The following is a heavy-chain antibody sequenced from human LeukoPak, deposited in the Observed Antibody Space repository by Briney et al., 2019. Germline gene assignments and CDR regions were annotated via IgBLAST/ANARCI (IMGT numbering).Heavy chain of an antibody. CDR3: ARDYGSDYGDYDGYFDY. Sequence: SGRSLRLSCAASGFTFSSYGMHWVRQAPGKGLEWVAVISFDGIIINYADSVKGRFTISRDNSKNTLFLQMNSLRAEDTAVYYCARDYGSDYGDYDGYFDYWGQGTLVTVSS. D-gene: IGHD4-17*01. J-gene: IGHJ4*03. CDR2: ISFDGIII. CDR1: GFTFSSYG. V-gene: IGHV3-33*05.